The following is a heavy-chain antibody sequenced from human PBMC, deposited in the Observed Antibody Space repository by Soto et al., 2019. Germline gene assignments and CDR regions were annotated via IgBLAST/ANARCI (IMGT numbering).Heavy chain of an antibody. CDR3: AKNWDTTFSSSSH. D-gene: IGHD6-6*01. J-gene: IGHJ4*02. Sequence: EVQLLESGGGLVQPGGSLRLSCAASGFTFTTYAMTWVRQAPGKRLEWVSAISGSGGSTYYADSVKGRFTISRDNSKNTLFLQMNSLRAEDTAVYYCAKNWDTTFSSSSHWGQGTLVTVSS. V-gene: IGHV3-23*01. CDR1: GFTFTTYA. CDR2: ISGSGGST.